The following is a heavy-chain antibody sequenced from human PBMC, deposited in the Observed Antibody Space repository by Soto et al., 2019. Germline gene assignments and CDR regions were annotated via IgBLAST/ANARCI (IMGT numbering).Heavy chain of an antibody. CDR3: AKDLPGNDSSGYRHYHLGAFDI. Sequence: SLRLSCAASGFTFSSYAMSWVRQAPGKGLEWVSAISGSGGSTYYADSVKGRFTISRDNSKNTLYLQMNSLRAEDTAVYYCAKDLPGNDSSGYRHYHLGAFDIWGQGTMVTVSS. D-gene: IGHD3-22*01. CDR1: GFTFSSYA. V-gene: IGHV3-23*01. J-gene: IGHJ3*02. CDR2: ISGSGGST.